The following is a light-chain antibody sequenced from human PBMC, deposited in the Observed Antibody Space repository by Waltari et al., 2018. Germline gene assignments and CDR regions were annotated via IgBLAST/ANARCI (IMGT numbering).Light chain of an antibody. Sequence: ELVLTQSPGTLSLSPGEGATISCSAIQHITNNYLVWYKQKPGQAPRLLIYSASRRATGIPDRFSGSGSGTDFTLTISSLEPEDFAVYYCQQYLISPRTFGQGTKVEIK. CDR3: QQYLISPRT. V-gene: IGKV3-20*01. J-gene: IGKJ1*01. CDR2: SAS. CDR1: QHITNNY.